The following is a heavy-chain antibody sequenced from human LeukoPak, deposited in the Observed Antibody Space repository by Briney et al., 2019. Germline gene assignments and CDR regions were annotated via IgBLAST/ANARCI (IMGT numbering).Heavy chain of an antibody. CDR3: ARAVTRQQLVGY. J-gene: IGHJ4*02. CDR2: INPNSGGT. Sequence: GASVKVSCKASRYTFTGYCMHWVRQAPGQGLEWMGRINPNSGGTNYAQKFQGRVTMTRDTSISTAYMELSRLRSDDTAVYYCARAVTRQQLVGYWGQGTLVTVSS. D-gene: IGHD6-13*01. CDR1: RYTFTGYC. V-gene: IGHV1-2*06.